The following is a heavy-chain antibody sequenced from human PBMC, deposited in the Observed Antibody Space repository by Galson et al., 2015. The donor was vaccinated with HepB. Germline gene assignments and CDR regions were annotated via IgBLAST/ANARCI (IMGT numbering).Heavy chain of an antibody. CDR1: GFTFSSYW. V-gene: IGHV3-7*01. Sequence: SLRLSCVASGFTFSSYWMTWVRQAPGKGLEWVANIKQDGSEKYYVDSVKGRFTISRDNAKNSLYLQMNSLRAEDTAVYYCARVTWVFEEIFGVVSPAFDYWGQGTLVTVSS. CDR2: IKQDGSEK. J-gene: IGHJ4*02. D-gene: IGHD3-3*01. CDR3: ARVTWVFEEIFGVVSPAFDY.